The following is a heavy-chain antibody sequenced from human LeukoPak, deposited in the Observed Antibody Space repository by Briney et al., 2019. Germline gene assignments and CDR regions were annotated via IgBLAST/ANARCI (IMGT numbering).Heavy chain of an antibody. Sequence: PSETLSLTCTGSGGSISSYYWSWIRQPPGKGLEWIGYIYYSGSTNYNPSLKSRVTISVDTSKNQFSLKLSSVTAADTAVYYCARHPPPTGYYAFDIWGQGTMVTVSS. J-gene: IGHJ3*02. V-gene: IGHV4-59*08. CDR1: GGSISSYY. CDR2: IYYSGST. D-gene: IGHD3-9*01. CDR3: ARHPPPTGYYAFDI.